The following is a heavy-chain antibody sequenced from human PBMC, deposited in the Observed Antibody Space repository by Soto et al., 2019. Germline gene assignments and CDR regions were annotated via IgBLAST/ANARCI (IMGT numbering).Heavy chain of an antibody. Sequence: SETLSLTCAVHGGSFSGFYWTWIRQPPGKGLEWIGEINHSGSSDYNPPLKSRVTMSLDTSRNQFSLSLNSVTAADTAVYYCARMAGPWYFDLWGRGTLVTVSS. CDR1: GGSFSGFY. V-gene: IGHV4-34*01. CDR2: INHSGSS. CDR3: ARMAGPWYFDL. J-gene: IGHJ2*01.